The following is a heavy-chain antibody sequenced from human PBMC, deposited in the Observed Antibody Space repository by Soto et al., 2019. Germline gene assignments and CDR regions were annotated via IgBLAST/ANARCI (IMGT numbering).Heavy chain of an antibody. D-gene: IGHD3-3*01. CDR1: GFTFSSYA. CDR2: ISGSGGST. V-gene: IGHV3-23*01. Sequence: GGSLRLSCAASGFTFSSYAMSWVRQAPGKGLEWVSAISGSGGSTYYADSVKGRFTISRDNSKNTLYLQMNSLRAEDTAVYYCAKAFSFHLWSGYYDYWGQGTLVTVSS. CDR3: AKAFSFHLWSGYYDY. J-gene: IGHJ4*02.